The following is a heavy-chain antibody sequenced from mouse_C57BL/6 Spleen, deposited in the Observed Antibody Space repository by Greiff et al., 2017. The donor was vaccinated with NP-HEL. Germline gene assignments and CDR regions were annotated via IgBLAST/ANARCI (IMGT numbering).Heavy chain of an antibody. V-gene: IGHV5-6*01. CDR3: ARDDGYFSFAY. D-gene: IGHD2-3*01. CDR1: GFTFSSYG. J-gene: IGHJ3*01. CDR2: ISSGGSYT. Sequence: EVNLVESGGDLVKPGGSLKLSCAASGFTFSSYGMSWVRQTPDKRLEWVATISSGGSYTYYLDSVKGRFTISRDNVKNTLYLQMSSLKSEDTAMYYCARDDGYFSFAYWGQGTLVTVSA.